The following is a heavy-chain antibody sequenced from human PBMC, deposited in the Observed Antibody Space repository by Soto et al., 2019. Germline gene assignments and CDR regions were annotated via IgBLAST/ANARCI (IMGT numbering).Heavy chain of an antibody. J-gene: IGHJ3*02. V-gene: IGHV3-30-3*01. CDR3: ARDSYYDSSEIAFDI. D-gene: IGHD3-22*01. CDR1: GFTFSSYA. Sequence: PGGSLRLSCAASGFTFSSYAMHWFRQAPGKGLEWVAVISYGGSNKYYADSVKGRFTISRDNSKNTLYLQMNSLRAEDTAVYYCARDSYYDSSEIAFDIWGQGTMVTVSS. CDR2: ISYGGSNK.